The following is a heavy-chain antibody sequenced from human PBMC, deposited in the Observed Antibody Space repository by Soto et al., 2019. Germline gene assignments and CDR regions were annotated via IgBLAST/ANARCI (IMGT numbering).Heavy chain of an antibody. CDR3: SAVPTVAYNWFDP. CDR2: INHSGST. Sequence: SETLSLTCAVYGGSFSGYYWSWIRQPPGKGLEWTGEINHSGSTNYNPSLKSRVTISVDTSKNQFSLKLSSVTGRAMAVHYCSAVPTVAYNWFDPWGQGTLVTVSS. V-gene: IGHV4-34*01. J-gene: IGHJ5*02. D-gene: IGHD4-17*01. CDR1: GGSFSGYY.